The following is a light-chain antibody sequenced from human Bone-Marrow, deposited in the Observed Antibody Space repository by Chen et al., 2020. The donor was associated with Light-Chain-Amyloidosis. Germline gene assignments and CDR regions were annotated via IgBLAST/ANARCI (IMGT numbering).Light chain of an antibody. CDR1: QTISSNY. J-gene: IGKJ4*01. V-gene: IGKV3-20*01. CDR3: QQYGTSPLT. Sequence: EIVLTQYPGTLSLSPGEGANLSCRARQTISSNYLTWYQQKFGQAPRLLIYGSSSRATGIPDRFTGSGSGTDFTLTINRLEPEDFAMYYCQQYGTSPLTFGGGTKVEIK. CDR2: GSS.